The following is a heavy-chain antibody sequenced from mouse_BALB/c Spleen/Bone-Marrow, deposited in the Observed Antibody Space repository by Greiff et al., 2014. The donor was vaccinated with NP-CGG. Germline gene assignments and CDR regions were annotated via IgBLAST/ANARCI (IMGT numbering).Heavy chain of an antibody. J-gene: IGHJ4*01. Sequence: EVQRVESGGGLVKPGGSLKLSCAASGFTFSDFYMFWFRQTPEKRLGWVATISDGGTYTYYPDSVKGRFTISRDNAKNNLYLQMSSLKSEDTAMYYCARSGERYGAMDYWGQGTSVTVSS. D-gene: IGHD1-1*02. V-gene: IGHV5-4*02. CDR3: ARSGERYGAMDY. CDR2: ISDGGTYT. CDR1: GFTFSDFY.